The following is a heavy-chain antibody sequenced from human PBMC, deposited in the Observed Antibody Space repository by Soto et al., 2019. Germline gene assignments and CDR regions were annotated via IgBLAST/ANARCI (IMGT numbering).Heavy chain of an antibody. V-gene: IGHV4-28*03. CDR3: ARDPPTMLHDFDC. CDR2: IYYSGST. J-gene: IGHJ4*02. Sequence: SETLSLTCAVSGYSISSSNWWGWIRQPPGKGLEWIGYIYYSGSTYYNPSLKSRVTMSVDTSKNQFSLKLSSVTAVDTAVYYCARDPPTMLHDFDCWGQGTLVTVSS. D-gene: IGHD2-15*01. CDR1: GYSISSSNW.